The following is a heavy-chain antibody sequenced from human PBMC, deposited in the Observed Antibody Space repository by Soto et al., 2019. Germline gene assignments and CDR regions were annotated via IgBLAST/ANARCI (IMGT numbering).Heavy chain of an antibody. D-gene: IGHD3-22*01. V-gene: IGHV4-34*01. CDR1: GGSFSGHF. Sequence: PSETLSLTCAVYGGSFSGHFWSWLRQPPGKGLEWIGEINHNGSTNFNASLKSRVTISVDTSKNQFSLKVNSLTAADTAVYYCARGISMIVEAQRDAPDKYYFDSWGQGTVVTVSS. CDR3: ARGISMIVEAQRDAPDKYYFDS. J-gene: IGHJ4*02. CDR2: INHNGST.